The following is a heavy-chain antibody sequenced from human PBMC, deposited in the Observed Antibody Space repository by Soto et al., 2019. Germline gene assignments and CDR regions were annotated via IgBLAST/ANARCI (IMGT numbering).Heavy chain of an antibody. CDR3: VKDRVPGAYGHYYGMDV. Sequence: GGSRRLSCRVSGFTFNNSGMHWVRQAPGKGLEWMAVISYDGSDKYYADFVKGRVIISRDNSKNTLNLEMNSLRAEDTATYYCVKDRVPGAYGHYYGMDVWGQGTTVTVSS. CDR1: GFTFNNSG. J-gene: IGHJ6*02. CDR2: ISYDGSDK. V-gene: IGHV3-30*18. D-gene: IGHD5-12*01.